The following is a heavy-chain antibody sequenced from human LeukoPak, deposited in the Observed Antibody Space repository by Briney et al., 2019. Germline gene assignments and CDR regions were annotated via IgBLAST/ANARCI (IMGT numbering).Heavy chain of an antibody. CDR1: GFTFSSYS. J-gene: IGHJ3*02. Sequence: GGSLRLSCAASGFTFSSYSMNWVRQAPGKGLEWVSSISSSSSYIYYADSVKGRFTISRDNAKNSLYLQMNSLRAEDTAVYYCAKKGTAMALSGAFDIWGQGTMVTVSS. CDR3: AKKGTAMALSGAFDI. D-gene: IGHD5-18*01. V-gene: IGHV3-21*04. CDR2: ISSSSSYI.